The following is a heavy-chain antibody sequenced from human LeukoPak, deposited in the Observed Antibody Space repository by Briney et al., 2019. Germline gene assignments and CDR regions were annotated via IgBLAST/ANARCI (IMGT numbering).Heavy chain of an antibody. Sequence: ASVKVSCKASGYTFTGYYMHWVRQAPGQGLEWMGWINPNSGGTNYAQKFQGRVTMTRDTSISTAYMELSRLRSDDTAVYYCARVPLVVPAAKYYGTDVWGQGTTVTVSS. V-gene: IGHV1-2*02. CDR3: ARVPLVVPAAKYYGTDV. D-gene: IGHD2-2*01. J-gene: IGHJ6*02. CDR2: INPNSGGT. CDR1: GYTFTGYY.